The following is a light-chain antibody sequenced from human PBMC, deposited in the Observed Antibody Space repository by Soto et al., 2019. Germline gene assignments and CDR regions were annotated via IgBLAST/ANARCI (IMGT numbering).Light chain of an antibody. J-gene: IGKJ1*01. CDR1: QSISNW. V-gene: IGKV1-5*01. CDR2: HAS. CDR3: QQYNSYS. Sequence: IQLTQSPSTLPASVGDRVTLTCRASQSISNWLAWYQQKPGTAQKLLIYHASILETAVPSRFSGNGSEKAFTLTISSLQPGDFATYYCQQYNSYSFGQGARVEIK.